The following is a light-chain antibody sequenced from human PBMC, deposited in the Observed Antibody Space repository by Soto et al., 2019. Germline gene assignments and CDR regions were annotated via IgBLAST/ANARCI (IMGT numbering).Light chain of an antibody. CDR3: QQYNDWPPTWT. J-gene: IGKJ1*01. CDR1: LRVISN. Sequence: ELVMTHCPATLSMSPRGKATLSYRASLRVISNVAWYQQKPGQAPRLLIYAASTRATGIPDRFSGSGSGTEFTLTISSLQSEDFAVYYCQQYNDWPPTWTFGQGTKVDIK. CDR2: AAS. V-gene: IGKV3-15*01.